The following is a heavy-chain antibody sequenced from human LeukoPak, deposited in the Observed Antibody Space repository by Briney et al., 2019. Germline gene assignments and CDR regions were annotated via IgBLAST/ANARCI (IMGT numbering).Heavy chain of an antibody. CDR1: GGSISNYY. CDR3: ARGTHYPHYYMDV. Sequence: SETLSLTCTVSGGSISNYYWNWIRQPAGKGLEWIGRIYISGSTNFNPSLKSRVTMSVDTSKNQLSLRLNSVTPEDTAVYYCARGTHYPHYYMDVWGKGTTVTVSS. J-gene: IGHJ6*03. V-gene: IGHV4-4*07. CDR2: IYISGST. D-gene: IGHD1-26*01.